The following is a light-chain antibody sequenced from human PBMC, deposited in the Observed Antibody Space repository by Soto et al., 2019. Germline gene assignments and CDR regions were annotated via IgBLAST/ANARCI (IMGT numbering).Light chain of an antibody. CDR1: QSISTW. J-gene: IGKJ4*01. Sequence: DIQITQSPSSVSASIGDRVTISCRASQSISTWLVWYQQKPGNAPKLLIYAASSLQSGVQSRFSGSGHGSDFTLTNSSLQPESSATYYCQQADSCPLTLGGGTKVEI. CDR2: AAS. V-gene: IGKV1-12*01. CDR3: QQADSCPLT.